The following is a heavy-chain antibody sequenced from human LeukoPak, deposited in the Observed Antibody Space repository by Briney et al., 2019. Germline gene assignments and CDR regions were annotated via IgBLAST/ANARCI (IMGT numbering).Heavy chain of an antibody. Sequence: GGSLRLSCAASGFTFSSYTMNWVRQTPGKGLVWVSRINSDGSNTGYADSVKGRFTISRDNAKNTLYLQMNSLRAEDTAVYYCARVSGYRTLSSDYWGQGTLVTVSS. CDR3: ARVSGYRTLSSDY. D-gene: IGHD6-25*01. J-gene: IGHJ4*02. V-gene: IGHV3-74*01. CDR1: GFTFSSYT. CDR2: INSDGSNT.